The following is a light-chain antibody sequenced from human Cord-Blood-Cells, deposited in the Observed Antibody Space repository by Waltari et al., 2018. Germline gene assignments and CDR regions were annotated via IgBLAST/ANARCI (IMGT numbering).Light chain of an antibody. J-gene: IGLJ2*01. CDR3: WSYAGSYTFGGG. V-gene: IGLV2-11*01. CDR2: AVS. CDR1: SRAVGGDTY. Sequence: HSALTQPRSVSGSPGPSVTISRPGTSRAVGGDTYVSWYPQHPGIAPKLMIYAVSKRPPGVPDRFCGPKPGNTASGTSSGLQSEDGGEYVCWSYAGSYTFGGGVGGVTKLTGL.